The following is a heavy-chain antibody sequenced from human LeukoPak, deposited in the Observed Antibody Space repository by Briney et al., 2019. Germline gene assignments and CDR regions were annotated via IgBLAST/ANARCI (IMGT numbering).Heavy chain of an antibody. CDR2: VDPEHGET. Sequence: GAPVKVSCKVSGYSLTKLSMHWVRQAPGEGLEWMGGVDPEHGETIYAQKFQGRVTMTEDTSTDTAYMELRSLRSEDTAVYYCATDIYDSSGYFNAYSSGWGQGTLVTVFS. J-gene: IGHJ4*02. V-gene: IGHV1-24*01. CDR1: GYSLTKLS. CDR3: ATDIYDSSGYFNAYSSG. D-gene: IGHD3-22*01.